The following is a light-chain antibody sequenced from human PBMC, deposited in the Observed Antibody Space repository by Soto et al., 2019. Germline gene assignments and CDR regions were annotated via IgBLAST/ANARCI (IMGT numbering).Light chain of an antibody. CDR1: QSVSGN. J-gene: IGKJ1*01. CDR3: QQYNNWPPWT. V-gene: IGKV3D-15*01. Sequence: EIVRTQSPATLSVSPGERAALSCRASQSVSGNLDWYQQNPGQAPRLLIYGESNRATGIPARFSGSGPGTEFTLIISSLQSEDVAIYYCQQYNNWPPWTFGQGTKVEI. CDR2: GES.